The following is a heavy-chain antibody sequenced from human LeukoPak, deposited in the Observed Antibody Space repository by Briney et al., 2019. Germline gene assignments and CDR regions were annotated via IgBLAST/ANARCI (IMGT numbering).Heavy chain of an antibody. J-gene: IGHJ3*02. Sequence: SETLSLTCTVSGGSISSYYWSWIRQPPGKGLEWIGYIYHSGSTNYNPSLKSRVTISVDTSKNQFSLKLSSVTAADTAVYYCARGWSSGWSPGGDAFDIWGQGTMVTVSS. CDR2: IYHSGST. V-gene: IGHV4-59*01. CDR1: GGSISSYY. D-gene: IGHD6-19*01. CDR3: ARGWSSGWSPGGDAFDI.